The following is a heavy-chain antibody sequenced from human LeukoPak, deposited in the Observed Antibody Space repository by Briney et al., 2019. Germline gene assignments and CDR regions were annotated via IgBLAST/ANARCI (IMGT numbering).Heavy chain of an antibody. V-gene: IGHV4-34*01. D-gene: IGHD6-19*01. CDR3: ARVYYSSGSYYYYYYMDV. Sequence: TSETLSLTCAVYGGSFSGYYWSWIRQPPGKGLEWIGEINHSGSTNYNPSLKSRVTISVDTSKNQFSLKLTSVTAADTAVYYCARVYYSSGSYYYYYYMDVWGKGTTVTVSS. CDR1: GGSFSGYY. J-gene: IGHJ6*03. CDR2: INHSGST.